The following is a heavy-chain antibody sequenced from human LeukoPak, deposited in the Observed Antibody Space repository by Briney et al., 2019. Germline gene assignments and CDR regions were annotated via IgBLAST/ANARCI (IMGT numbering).Heavy chain of an antibody. Sequence: SETLSLTCTVSGGSISSYYWSWIRQPPGKGLEWIGFIYYSGSTIYNPSLKSRVTISIDTSKNQFSLKLSSVTAADTAVYYCARSIFRAEYFQHWGQGTLVTVSS. CDR2: IYYSGST. CDR3: ARSIFRAEYFQH. J-gene: IGHJ1*01. V-gene: IGHV4-59*08. CDR1: GGSISSYY.